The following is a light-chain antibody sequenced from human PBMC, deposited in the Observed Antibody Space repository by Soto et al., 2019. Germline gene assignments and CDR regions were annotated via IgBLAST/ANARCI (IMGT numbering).Light chain of an antibody. CDR1: QSISRT. Sequence: EIVMTQSPASLSVSPGERVTLSCRASQSISRTLAWYQQKPGQAPRLLIYGASTRATGIPARFSGRGSGTDFTLTISSLQSEDFAVYYCQQYDSWRYTFGQGTKLEIK. J-gene: IGKJ2*01. V-gene: IGKV3-15*01. CDR2: GAS. CDR3: QQYDSWRYT.